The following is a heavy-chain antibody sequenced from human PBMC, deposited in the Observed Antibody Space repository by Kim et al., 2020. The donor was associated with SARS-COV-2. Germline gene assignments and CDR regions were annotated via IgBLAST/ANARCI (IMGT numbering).Heavy chain of an antibody. Sequence: VKGRFTISSDNAKNSLYLQMNSLRAEDTAVYYCARGPPGLGELDSDAFDIWGQGTMVTVSS. D-gene: IGHD3-10*01. CDR3: ARGPPGLGELDSDAFDI. J-gene: IGHJ3*02. V-gene: IGHV3-21*01.